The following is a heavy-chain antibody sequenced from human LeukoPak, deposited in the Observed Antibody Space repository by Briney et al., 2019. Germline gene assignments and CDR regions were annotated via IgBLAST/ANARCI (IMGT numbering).Heavy chain of an antibody. V-gene: IGHV3-23*01. CDR1: GFTFTSYA. J-gene: IGHJ6*02. CDR3: AKGYAYYYGPGSNYGMDV. CDR2: ISGSGAST. Sequence: TGGSLRLSCAASGFTFTSYAMNWVRQAPGKGLEWVSAISGSGASTYYADSVKGRFTISRDNSKNTVSLQTNSLRAEDTAVYYCAKGYAYYYGPGSNYGMDVWGQGTTVTVSS. D-gene: IGHD3-10*01.